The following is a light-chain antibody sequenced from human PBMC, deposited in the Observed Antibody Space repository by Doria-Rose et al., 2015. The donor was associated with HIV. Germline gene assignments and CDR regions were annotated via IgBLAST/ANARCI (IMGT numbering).Light chain of an antibody. CDR3: HQYGTSWT. CDR1: QRFSSTY. CDR2: DGS. V-gene: IGKV3-20*01. J-gene: IGKJ1*01. Sequence: EIVMTQSPGTLSLSPGERATLSCRASQRFSSTYLAWYQQKPGQAPSLLIYDGSTRATGIPDRFSASVSGTDFTLTINRLEPEDFALYYCHQYGTSWTFGQGTKVEI.